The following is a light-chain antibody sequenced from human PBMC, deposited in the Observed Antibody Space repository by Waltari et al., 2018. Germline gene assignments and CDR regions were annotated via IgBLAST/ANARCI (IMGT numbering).Light chain of an antibody. CDR1: QSVLYSSNNKNY. V-gene: IGKV4-1*01. CDR3: QQYYSTPPVT. Sequence: DIVMTQSPDSLAVSLGERATIHCKSSQSVLYSSNNKNYLAWYQQKPGQPPKLLIYWASTRESGVPDRFSGSGSGTDFTLTISSLQAEDVAVYYCQQYYSTPPVTFGQGTKL. J-gene: IGKJ2*01. CDR2: WAS.